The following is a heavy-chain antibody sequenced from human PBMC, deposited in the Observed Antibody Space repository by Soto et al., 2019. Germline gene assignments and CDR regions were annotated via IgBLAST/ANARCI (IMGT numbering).Heavy chain of an antibody. CDR2: IYYSGST. CDR1: GGSISSGGYY. V-gene: IGHV4-31*03. CDR3: ARDGRGEYDYGETNSPSFDY. Sequence: QVQLQESGPGLVKPSQTLSLTCTVSGGSISSGGYYWSWIRQHPGKGLEWIGYIYYSGSTYYNPSLKSRVTISVDTSKNQFSLKLSSVTAADTAVYYCARDGRGEYDYGETNSPSFDYWGQGTLVTVSS. D-gene: IGHD4-17*01. J-gene: IGHJ4*02.